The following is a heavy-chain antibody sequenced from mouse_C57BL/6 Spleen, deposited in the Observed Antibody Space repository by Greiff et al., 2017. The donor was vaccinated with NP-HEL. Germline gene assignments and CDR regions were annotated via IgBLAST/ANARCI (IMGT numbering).Heavy chain of an antibody. Sequence: QVQLQQPGTELVKPGASVKLSCKASGYTFTSYWMHWVKQRPGQGLEWIGNINPSNGGTNYNEKFKSKATLTVDKSSSTAYIQLSSLTSEDSAVYYCARSYYYSSSLYYAMGYWGQGTSVTVSS. J-gene: IGHJ4*01. D-gene: IGHD1-1*01. CDR3: ARSYYYSSSLYYAMGY. CDR1: GYTFTSYW. CDR2: INPSNGGT. V-gene: IGHV1-53*01.